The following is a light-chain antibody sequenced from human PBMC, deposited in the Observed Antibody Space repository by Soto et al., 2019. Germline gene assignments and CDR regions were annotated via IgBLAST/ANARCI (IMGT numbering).Light chain of an antibody. CDR1: QSISSY. CDR2: AAS. Sequence: DLQMTQSPSSLSASVGDRVTITCRASQSISSYLNWYQQKPGKAPKLLIYAASSLQSGVPSRFSGSGSGTDFTLTISSLQPEDFATYYCQQSYSTFWTF. V-gene: IGKV1-39*01. J-gene: IGKJ1*01. CDR3: QQSYSTFWT.